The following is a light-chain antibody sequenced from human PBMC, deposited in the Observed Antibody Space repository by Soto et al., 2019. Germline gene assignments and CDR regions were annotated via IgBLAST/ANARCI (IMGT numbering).Light chain of an antibody. CDR2: AAS. J-gene: IGKJ5*01. Sequence: DIQMTQSPSSVSASIGDRVTVTCRASQGISNCLAWYQQKPGKAPKFLISAASSLQSGVPSRFSGSGSVTDFTLTISSLQPEDFATYYCQQAYSFPITFGQGKRLELK. CDR3: QQAYSFPIT. V-gene: IGKV1-12*01. CDR1: QGISNC.